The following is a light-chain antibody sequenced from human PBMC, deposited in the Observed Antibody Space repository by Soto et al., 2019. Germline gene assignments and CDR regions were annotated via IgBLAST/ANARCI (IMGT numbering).Light chain of an antibody. J-gene: IGLJ2*01. CDR3: SSYTSSSTLI. CDR2: EVS. V-gene: IGLV2-14*01. Sequence: QSALTQAACVSGCPGQSITISCTGTSSDVGGYNYVSWYQQHPGKAPKLMIYEVSNRPSGVSNRFSGSKSGNTASLTIAGLQAEDEADYYCSSYTSSSTLIFGGGTKVTVL. CDR1: SSDVGGYNY.